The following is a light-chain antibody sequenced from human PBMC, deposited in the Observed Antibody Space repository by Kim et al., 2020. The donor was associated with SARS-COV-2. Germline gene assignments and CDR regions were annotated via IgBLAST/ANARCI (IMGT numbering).Light chain of an antibody. CDR3: QQYDSYPCT. CDR2: PAS. CDR1: QSISSW. J-gene: IGKJ1*01. Sequence: ASVGDRVTIPCRASQSISSWLAWYQQKPGKAPKLLIYPASSLESGVPSRFSGSGSGTEFTLTINSLQPEDSATYYCQQYDSYPCTFGQGTKVDIK. V-gene: IGKV1-5*01.